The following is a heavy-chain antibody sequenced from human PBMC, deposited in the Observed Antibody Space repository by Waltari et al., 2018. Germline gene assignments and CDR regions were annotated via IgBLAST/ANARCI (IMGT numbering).Heavy chain of an antibody. D-gene: IGHD5-18*01. CDR3: ARQPVRGNSYGYHFDY. CDR2: VHHSGTT. Sequence: QVQLQESGPGLVKPSETLSLTCNVSASSISSGYYWAWIRQPPGKGLEWIGNVHHSGTTYSNPSLKSRVFMSVDTSHNQFSLSLSSVTAADTALFFCARQPVRGNSYGYHFDYWGQGILVTVSS. V-gene: IGHV4-38-2*02. CDR1: ASSISSGYY. J-gene: IGHJ4*02.